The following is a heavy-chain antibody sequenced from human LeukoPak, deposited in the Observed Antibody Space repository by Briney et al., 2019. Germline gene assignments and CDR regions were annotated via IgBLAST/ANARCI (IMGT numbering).Heavy chain of an antibody. Sequence: ASXXXXXKASGYTFTGEYMHXVRRAPGQGLGWXGWLNPNSGDTNYTKKFRGRVTITRDTSISTAYMELSSLRSDDTAVYYCSRDFGEPTGYYMDVWGKGTTVTVSS. CDR3: SRDFGEPTGYYMDV. CDR2: LNPNSGDT. J-gene: IGHJ6*03. V-gene: IGHV1-2*02. CDR1: GYTFTGEY. D-gene: IGHD3-3*01.